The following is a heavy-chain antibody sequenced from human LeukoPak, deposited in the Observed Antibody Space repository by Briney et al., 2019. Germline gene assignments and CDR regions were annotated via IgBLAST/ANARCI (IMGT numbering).Heavy chain of an antibody. CDR3: AKGEASDYGAYYFDY. CDR2: ISGSGGST. CDR1: GFTFSSYA. J-gene: IGHJ4*02. V-gene: IGHV3-23*01. Sequence: PGGSLRLSCAASGFTFSSYAMSWVRQAPGKGLEWVSAISGSGGSTYYADSVKGRFTISTDNSKSTLYLQMNSLRAEDTAVYYCAKGEASDYGAYYFDYWGQGTLVTVSS. D-gene: IGHD4-17*01.